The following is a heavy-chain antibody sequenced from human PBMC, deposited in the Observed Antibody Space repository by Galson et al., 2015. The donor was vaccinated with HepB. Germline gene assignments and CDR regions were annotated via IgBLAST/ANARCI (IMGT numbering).Heavy chain of an antibody. CDR2: IIHSGST. D-gene: IGHD2-2*01. CDR1: NGSFSGYY. V-gene: IGHV4-34*01. J-gene: IGHJ4*02. Sequence: ETLSLTCAVYNGSFSGYYWNWIRQPPRKGLEWIGEIIHSGSTNYNVSLKSRVIISVDTSKNQFSLRLKSVTAADTAVYYCARGGGHCGSASCHPFDYWGQGILVTVSS. CDR3: ARGGGHCGSASCHPFDY.